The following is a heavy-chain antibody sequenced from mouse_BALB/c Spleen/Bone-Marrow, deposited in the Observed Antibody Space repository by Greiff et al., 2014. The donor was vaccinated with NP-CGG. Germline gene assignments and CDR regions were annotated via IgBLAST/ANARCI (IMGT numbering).Heavy chain of an antibody. Sequence: EVQGVESGGGLVQPGGSLKLSCATSGFTFRDYYMYWVRQTPEKRLEWVAYISNGGGSTYYPDTVKGRFTISRDNAKNTLYLQMSRLKSEDTAMYYCARRGTLDYWGQGTSVTVSS. V-gene: IGHV5-12*02. CDR1: GFTFRDYY. CDR2: ISNGGGST. CDR3: ARRGTLDY. J-gene: IGHJ4*01.